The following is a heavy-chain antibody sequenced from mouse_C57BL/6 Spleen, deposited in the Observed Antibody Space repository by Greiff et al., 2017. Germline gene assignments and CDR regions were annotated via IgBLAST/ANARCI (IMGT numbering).Heavy chain of an antibody. CDR3: ARDDYDEGYFDY. V-gene: IGHV1-61*01. J-gene: IGHJ2*01. D-gene: IGHD2-4*01. CDR1: GYTFTGYW. Sequence: QVQLQQPGAELVRPGSSVKLSCKASGYTFTGYWMDWVKQRPGQGLEWIGNIYPSDSETHYNQKFKDKATLTVDKSSSTAYMQLSSLTSEDSAVYYCARDDYDEGYFDYWGQGTTLTVSS. CDR2: IYPSDSET.